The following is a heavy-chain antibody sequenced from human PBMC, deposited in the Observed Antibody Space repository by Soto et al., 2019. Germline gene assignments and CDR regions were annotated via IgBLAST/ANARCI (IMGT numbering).Heavy chain of an antibody. J-gene: IGHJ4*02. V-gene: IGHV3-9*01. CDR2: ISWNSGNI. D-gene: IGHD5-18*01. CDR1: GFTFDVYA. CDR3: VRSKGGYSYGTPFDY. Sequence: SLRLSCAASGFTFDVYAMHWVRQVLGKGLEWVSSISWNSGNIGYADSVKGRFTTSRDNAKNSLYLQMNSLRPEDTALYYCVRSKGGYSYGTPFDYWGQGTLVTVSS.